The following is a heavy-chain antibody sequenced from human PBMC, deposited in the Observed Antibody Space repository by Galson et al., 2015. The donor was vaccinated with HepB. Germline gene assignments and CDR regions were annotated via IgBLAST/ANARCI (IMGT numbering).Heavy chain of an antibody. D-gene: IGHD3-10*01. CDR1: DYSFTDYW. CDR2: IYPGDSNT. J-gene: IGHJ4*02. V-gene: IGHV5-51*01. Sequence: QSGAEVKKPGESLKISCKASDYSFTDYWIGWVRQMPGKGLEWMGIIYPGDSNTAYSPSFQGQVTISADKSITTAYLQWSSLKASDTAIYYCARHLHSGNYFFAVDYWGQGTLVAVSS. CDR3: ARHLHSGNYFFAVDY.